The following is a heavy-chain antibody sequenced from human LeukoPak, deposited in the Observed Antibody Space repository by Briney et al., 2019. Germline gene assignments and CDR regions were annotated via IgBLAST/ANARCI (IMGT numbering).Heavy chain of an antibody. J-gene: IGHJ5*02. CDR2: IRFDSSIT. V-gene: IGHV3-30*02. Sequence: GGSLRLSCAASGFSFNIYGMHWVRQAPGTGLEWVAFIRFDSSITYYRDSVKGRFTISRDNSKNTVFLQMNNLKAEDTAVYYCAKDLSDFGTYQPQGSWGQGTLVTVSS. CDR3: AKDLSDFGTYQPQGS. D-gene: IGHD1-26*01. CDR1: GFSFNIYG.